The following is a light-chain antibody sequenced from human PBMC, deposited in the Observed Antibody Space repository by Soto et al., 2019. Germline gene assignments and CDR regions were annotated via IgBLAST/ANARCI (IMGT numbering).Light chain of an antibody. CDR3: QQYDNSPRT. CDR1: QSVSSD. J-gene: IGKJ1*01. Sequence: EIMWTQSLATLSMSPGEQAPLSCRASQSVSSDLAWYHQKPGQAPRLLIYGASDRATGIPDRFRGSGSGTDFTLTITRLEPEDFAVYYRQQYDNSPRTLGQGTKVDIK. V-gene: IGKV3-20*01. CDR2: GAS.